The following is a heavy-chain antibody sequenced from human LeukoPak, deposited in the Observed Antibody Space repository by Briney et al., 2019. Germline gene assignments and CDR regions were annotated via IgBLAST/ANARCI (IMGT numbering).Heavy chain of an antibody. CDR2: ISSSSSYI. J-gene: IGHJ5*02. D-gene: IGHD6-6*01. Sequence: GGSLRLSCAASGFTFSSYGMNWVRQAPGKGLEWVSSISSSSSYIYYADSVKGRFTISRDNAKNSLYLQMNSLRAEDTAVNYGASWQAARPWGQGTLVTVSS. CDR3: ASWQAARP. CDR1: GFTFSSYG. V-gene: IGHV3-21*01.